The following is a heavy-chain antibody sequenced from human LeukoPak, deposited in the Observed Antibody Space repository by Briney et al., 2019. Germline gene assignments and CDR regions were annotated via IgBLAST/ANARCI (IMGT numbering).Heavy chain of an antibody. D-gene: IGHD6-6*01. CDR3: ARARRYSSSSQDY. CDR2: VIPILDIT. J-gene: IGHJ4*02. Sequence: GASVKVSCKASGGTFSSHAMNWVRQAPGQGLEWMGGVIPILDITDYAQKFQGRLTITADKSTGTGYMELRSLRSDDTAVYYCARARRYSSSSQDYWGQGTLVTVSS. CDR1: GGTFSSHA. V-gene: IGHV1-69*04.